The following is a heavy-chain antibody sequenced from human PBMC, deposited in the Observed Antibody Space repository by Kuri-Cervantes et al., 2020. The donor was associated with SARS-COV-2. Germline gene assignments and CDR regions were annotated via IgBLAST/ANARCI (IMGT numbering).Heavy chain of an antibody. CDR1: GYTFTSYD. J-gene: IGHJ4*02. CDR3: ATDFGYSSSSHADY. D-gene: IGHD6-6*01. CDR2: MNPNSGNT. Sequence: ASVKVSCKASGYTFTSYDINWVRQATGQGLEWMGWMNPNSGNTGYAQKFQGRVTMTEDTSTDTAYMELSSLRSEDTAVYYCATDFGYSSSSHADYWGQGTLVTVSS. V-gene: IGHV1-8*01.